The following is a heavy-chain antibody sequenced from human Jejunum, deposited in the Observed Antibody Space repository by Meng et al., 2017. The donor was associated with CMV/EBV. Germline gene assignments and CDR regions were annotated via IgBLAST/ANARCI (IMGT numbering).Heavy chain of an antibody. Sequence: GAPIDWVRQASGRGLECVGLIKNKVHKHATVYAASVEGRFAISRDDSKDTAYLQMNSLNTDDTAVYYCTKGPVYSLDTDYYGMDVWGQGTPVTVSS. CDR2: IKNKVHKHAT. D-gene: IGHD5-18*01. V-gene: IGHV3-73*01. J-gene: IGHJ6*02. CDR3: TKGPVYSLDTDYYGMDV. CDR1: GAP.